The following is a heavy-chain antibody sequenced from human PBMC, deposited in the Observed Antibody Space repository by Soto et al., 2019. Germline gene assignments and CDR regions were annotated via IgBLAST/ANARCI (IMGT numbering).Heavy chain of an antibody. V-gene: IGHV4-34*01. CDR3: ARGLRTYYYGSGSYYPRYYYYGMDV. Sequence: PSETLSLTCAVYGGSFSGYYWCWIRQPPGKGQEWVGVINHSGSTNSDQYLKSRVTISVDTSKNKFSLKLSSVTAADTAVYYCARGLRTYYYGSGSYYPRYYYYGMDVWGQGTMVTVSS. D-gene: IGHD3-10*01. J-gene: IGHJ6*02. CDR2: INHSGST. CDR1: GGSFSGYY.